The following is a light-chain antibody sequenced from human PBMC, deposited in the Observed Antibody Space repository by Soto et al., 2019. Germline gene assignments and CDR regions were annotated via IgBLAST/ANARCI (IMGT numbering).Light chain of an antibody. V-gene: IGKV3-20*01. CDR3: QHSGGSALT. J-gene: IGKJ4*01. CDR2: GTS. CDR1: QSVSASY. Sequence: EIVLTQSPGTLSLSPGERATLSCRASQSVSASYLAWYQQKRGQAPRLLIYGTSSRATGIPGRFSGSGSGTDFTLTISRLEPEDFAVYYCQHSGGSALTFGGGTKVEIK.